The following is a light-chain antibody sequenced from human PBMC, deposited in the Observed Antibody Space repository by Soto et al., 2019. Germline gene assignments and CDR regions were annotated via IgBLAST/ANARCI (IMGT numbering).Light chain of an antibody. CDR1: QSVSNNY. J-gene: IGKJ4*01. V-gene: IGKV3-20*01. CDR2: GAS. Sequence: EIVLMQSPGTLSLSPGERATLSCRASQSVSNNYVAWYQQKPGQAPRLLIAGASSRATGIPDRFSGSGSGTDFTLTISRLEPEDVAVDYCQQYGTSPPLTFGGGTKVEIK. CDR3: QQYGTSPPLT.